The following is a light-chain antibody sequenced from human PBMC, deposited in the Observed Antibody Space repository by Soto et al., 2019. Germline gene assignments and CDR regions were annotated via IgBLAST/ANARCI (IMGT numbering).Light chain of an antibody. V-gene: IGLV2-14*01. CDR3: SSYTSSSTYV. CDR2: EVS. CDR1: NSDVGGYNY. J-gene: IGLJ1*01. Sequence: QSALTQPASVSGSPGQSITISCTGANSDVGGYNYVSWFQQHPGKAPKLMIYEVSNRPSGVSNRFSGSKSGNTASLTISGPQAEDEADYYCSSYTSSSTYVFGTGTKLTVL.